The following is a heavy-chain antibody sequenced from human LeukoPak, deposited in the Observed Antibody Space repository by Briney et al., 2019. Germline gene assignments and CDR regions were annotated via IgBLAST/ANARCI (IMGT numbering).Heavy chain of an antibody. V-gene: IGHV4-61*02. CDR3: ARGCSSSSTFYYYYYYMDV. J-gene: IGHJ6*03. Sequence: SETLSLTCIVSGGSISSDSSYWSWIRQPAGKGLEWIGRIYTSGSTNYNPSFKSRVTISVDTSKNQFSLELSSVTAADTAVYYCARGCSSSSTFYYYYYYMDVWGKGTTVTVSS. CDR2: IYTSGST. D-gene: IGHD6-6*01. CDR1: GGSISSDSSY.